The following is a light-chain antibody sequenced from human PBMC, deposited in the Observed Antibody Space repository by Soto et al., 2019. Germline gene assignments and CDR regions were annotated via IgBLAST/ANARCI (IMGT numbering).Light chain of an antibody. CDR1: QSVSSSY. V-gene: IGKV3-20*01. J-gene: IGKJ1*01. CDR2: GAS. CDR3: QQYGSSPFT. Sequence: EIVFTQSPGTLSFSPGERATLSCRASQSVSSSYLAWYQQKPGQAPRLPIYGASSRATGIPDRFSGSGSGTDFTLTISRLEPEDFAVYYCQQYGSSPFTFGQGTKVDIK.